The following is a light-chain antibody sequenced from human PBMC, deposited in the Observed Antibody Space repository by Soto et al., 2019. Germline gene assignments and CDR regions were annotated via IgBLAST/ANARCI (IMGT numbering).Light chain of an antibody. V-gene: IGKV3-20*01. J-gene: IGKJ4*01. CDR3: QQYGTSPLT. CDR2: GAS. CDR1: QSVSSNY. Sequence: EIVLTQSPGTMSLSPGERATLSCRASQSVSSNYLAWYQQKPGQAPRLLIYGASSRATGIPDRFSGSGSGTDFTRTISRLEPEDFAVYSCQQYGTSPLTFGGGTKIQIK.